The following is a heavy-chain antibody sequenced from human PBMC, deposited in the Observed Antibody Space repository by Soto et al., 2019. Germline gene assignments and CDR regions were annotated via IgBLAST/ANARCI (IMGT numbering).Heavy chain of an antibody. CDR3: ARERRRKNWFDP. J-gene: IGHJ5*02. Sequence: SETLSLTCTVSGGSISRGDCYWSWIRQPPGKGLEWIGYIYYSGSTYYNPSLKRRVTLSVDTSKNQFSLKLSSVTAADTAVYYCARERRRKNWFDPWGQGTLVTVSS. V-gene: IGHV4-30-4*01. CDR1: GGSISRGDCY. CDR2: IYYSGST.